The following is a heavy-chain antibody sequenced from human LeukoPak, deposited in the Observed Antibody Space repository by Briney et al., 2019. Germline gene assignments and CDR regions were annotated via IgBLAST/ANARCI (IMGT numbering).Heavy chain of an antibody. Sequence: PSETLSLTCSLSGDSLRTNNYFWAWIRQPPGMGLEWIGSISYNGITYYNPFLTSRAVVSVDTSKNQISLNLNSVTAADTAVYYCARRNGHTWDVGNWFDPWGQGTLVTVSS. CDR2: ISYNGIT. D-gene: IGHD5-24*01. V-gene: IGHV4-39*01. CDR1: GDSLRTNNYF. J-gene: IGHJ5*02. CDR3: ARRNGHTWDVGNWFDP.